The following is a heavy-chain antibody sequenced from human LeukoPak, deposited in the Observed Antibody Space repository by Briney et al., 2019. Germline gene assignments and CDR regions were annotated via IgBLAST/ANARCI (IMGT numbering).Heavy chain of an antibody. CDR3: AKAPVTSCRGAFCYPFDY. CDR1: GFTFDDYG. CDR2: INWNGGRT. D-gene: IGHD2-15*01. J-gene: IGHJ4*02. Sequence: PGGSLRLSCAASGFTFDDYGMSWVRQAPGKGLEWVSGINWNGGRTGYADSVKGRFTISRDNSKNTLYLQMNSLRVEDTAVYYCAKAPVTSCRGAFCYPFDYWGQGTLVTVSS. V-gene: IGHV3-20*04.